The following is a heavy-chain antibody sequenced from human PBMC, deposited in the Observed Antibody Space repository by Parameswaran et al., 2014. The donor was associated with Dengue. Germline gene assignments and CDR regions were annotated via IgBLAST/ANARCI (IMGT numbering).Heavy chain of an antibody. J-gene: IGHJ4*02. D-gene: IGHD1-26*01. CDR2: IYPGDSDT. V-gene: IGHV5-51*01. Sequence: VRQMPGKGLEWMGIIYPGDSDTRYSPSFQGQVTISADKSISTAYLQWSSLKASDTAMYYCARLTSGWELRMGGEYYFDYWGQGTLVTVSS. CDR3: ARLTSGWELRMGGEYYFDY.